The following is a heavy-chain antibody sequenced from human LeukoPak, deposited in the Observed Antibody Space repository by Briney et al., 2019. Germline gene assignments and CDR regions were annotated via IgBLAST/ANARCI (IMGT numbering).Heavy chain of an antibody. CDR1: GGSINNYY. V-gene: IGHV4-59*01. CDR3: TRAPYYDFWSGTDSWFDP. CDR2: IYSSGST. J-gene: IGHJ5*02. Sequence: PSETLSLTCTVSGGSINNYYWSWIRQPPGKGLEWIGYIYSSGSTLYNPSLKSRVIISVDTSKNQFSLKLSSVTAADTAVYYCTRAPYYDFWSGTDSWFDPWGQGTLVTVSS. D-gene: IGHD3-3*01.